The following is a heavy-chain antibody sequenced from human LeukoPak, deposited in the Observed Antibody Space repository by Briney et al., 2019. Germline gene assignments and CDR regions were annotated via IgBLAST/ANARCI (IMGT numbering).Heavy chain of an antibody. CDR3: ARSPEGGFDN. CDR2: IYYSGAA. CDR1: GGSISSYY. J-gene: IGHJ3*02. D-gene: IGHD1-14*01. Sequence: SETLSLTCTVSGGSISSYYGGWIRQTPGEGLELIGYIYYSGAANYKPSLKSRVSISVDTSKKQFSRKLSSVTAADTAVYYCARSPEGGFDNWGQGTMVTVSS. V-gene: IGHV4-59*01.